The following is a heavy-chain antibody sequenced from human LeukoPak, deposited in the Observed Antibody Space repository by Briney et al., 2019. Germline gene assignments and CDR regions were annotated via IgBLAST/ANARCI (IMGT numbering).Heavy chain of an antibody. CDR2: IYYSGST. J-gene: IGHJ4*02. Sequence: SETLSLTCTVSGGSISSSSYYWGWIRQPPGKGLEWIGSIYYSGSTNYNPSLKSRVTMSVDTSKNQFSLKLSSVTAAVTAVYYCARARYCSGGSCYSYDYWGQGTLVTVSS. CDR1: GGSISSSSYY. V-gene: IGHV4-39*07. D-gene: IGHD2-15*01. CDR3: ARARYCSGGSCYSYDY.